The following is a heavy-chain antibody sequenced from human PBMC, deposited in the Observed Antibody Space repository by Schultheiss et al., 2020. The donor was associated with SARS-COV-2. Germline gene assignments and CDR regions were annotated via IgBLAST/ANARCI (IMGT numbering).Heavy chain of an antibody. Sequence: GGSLRLSCAASGFTFSSYSMNWVRQAPGKGLEWVGRIKSKTDGGTTDYAAPVKGRFTISRDDSKNTLYLQMNSLKTEDTAVYYCTTDHYYGSGSYVYWGQGTLVTVSS. D-gene: IGHD3-10*01. J-gene: IGHJ4*02. CDR1: GFTFSSYS. CDR2: IKSKTDGGTT. V-gene: IGHV3-15*01. CDR3: TTDHYYGSGSYVY.